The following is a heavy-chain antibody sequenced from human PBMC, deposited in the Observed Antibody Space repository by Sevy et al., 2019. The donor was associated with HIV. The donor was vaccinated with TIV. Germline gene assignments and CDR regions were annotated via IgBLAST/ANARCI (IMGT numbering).Heavy chain of an antibody. V-gene: IGHV3-7*01. CDR2: IKHDGSGK. D-gene: IGHD4-4*01. Sequence: GGSLRLSCAASGFTFNSYWMSWVRQAPGKGLEWVANIKHDGSGKYYVDSVKGRFTISRDNSQNSLFLQMNTLRAEDTAVNYRAREGSTYDTYYYYYGMDVWGQGTTVTVSS. CDR3: AREGSTYDTYYYYYGMDV. J-gene: IGHJ6*02. CDR1: GFTFNSYW.